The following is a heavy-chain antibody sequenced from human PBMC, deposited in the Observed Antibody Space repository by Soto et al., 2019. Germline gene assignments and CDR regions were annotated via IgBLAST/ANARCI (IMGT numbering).Heavy chain of an antibody. V-gene: IGHV1-18*01. CDR3: ARDVRGYCSGGSCYWGY. Sequence: ASVKVSCKASGYTFTSYGISWVRQAPGQGLEWMGWISAYNGNTNYAQKLQGRVTMTTDTSTSTAYMELRSLRSDDTAVYYCARDVRGYCSGGSCYWGYWGQGTLVTVSS. CDR2: ISAYNGNT. CDR1: GYTFTSYG. D-gene: IGHD2-15*01. J-gene: IGHJ4*02.